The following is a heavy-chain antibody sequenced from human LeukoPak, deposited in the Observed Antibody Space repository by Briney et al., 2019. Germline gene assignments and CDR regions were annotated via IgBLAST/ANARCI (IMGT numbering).Heavy chain of an antibody. Sequence: ASVKVSCKASGYTFTSYDINWVRQATGQGLEWMGWMNPNSGNTGYAQKFQGRVTITRNTSISTAYMELSSLRSEDTAVYYCARGSVGYCSGGSCYSFPFWGQGTLVTVS. CDR3: ARGSVGYCSGGSCYSFPF. V-gene: IGHV1-8*03. J-gene: IGHJ4*02. CDR2: MNPNSGNT. CDR1: GYTFTSYD. D-gene: IGHD2-15*01.